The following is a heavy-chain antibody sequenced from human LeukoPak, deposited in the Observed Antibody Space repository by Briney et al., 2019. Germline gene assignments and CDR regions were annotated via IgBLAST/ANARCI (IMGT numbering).Heavy chain of an antibody. D-gene: IGHD2-15*01. V-gene: IGHV3-23*01. J-gene: IGHJ4*02. CDR1: GFTFSSYA. Sequence: GGSLRLSCAASGFTFSSYAMSWVRQAPGKGLEWVSAISGSGGSTYYADSVKGRFTISGDNSKNTLYLQMNSLRAEGTAVYYCAKDMVVDIVVVVAAYFDYWGQGTLVTVSS. CDR2: ISGSGGST. CDR3: AKDMVVDIVVVVAAYFDY.